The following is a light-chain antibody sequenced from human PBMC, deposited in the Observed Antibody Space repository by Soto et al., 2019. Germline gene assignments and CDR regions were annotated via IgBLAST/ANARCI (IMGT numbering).Light chain of an antibody. J-gene: IGLJ2*01. CDR2: DVT. V-gene: IGLV2-11*01. Sequence: QSALTQPRSVSGSPGQSVTISCTGTSSDIGGYNYVSWYQHHPGKAPKLMIYDVTERPSGVPDRFSGSKSGNRASLTISGLQAEDEADYYCCSYAGSYTEIFGGGTKVTVL. CDR1: SSDIGGYNY. CDR3: CSYAGSYTEI.